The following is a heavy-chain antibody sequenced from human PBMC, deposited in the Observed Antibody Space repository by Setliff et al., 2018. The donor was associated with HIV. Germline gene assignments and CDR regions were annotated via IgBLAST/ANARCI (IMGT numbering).Heavy chain of an antibody. CDR1: GYTFSSYG. Sequence: ASVKVSCKASGYTFSSYGISWVRQAPGQGLEWVGWISAYNGGTKYAQKLQGRVTMTTDTSTSTAYMELRSLGSDDTAVYYCARIVALNGYPSDYWGQGTLVTV. J-gene: IGHJ4*02. CDR2: ISAYNGGT. CDR3: ARIVALNGYPSDY. D-gene: IGHD2-8*01. V-gene: IGHV1-18*01.